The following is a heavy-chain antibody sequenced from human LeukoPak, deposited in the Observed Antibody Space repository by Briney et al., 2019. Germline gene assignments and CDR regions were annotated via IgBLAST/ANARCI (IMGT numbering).Heavy chain of an antibody. CDR1: GDSFSNDYY. V-gene: IGHV4-38-2*02. D-gene: IGHD2-15*01. Sequence: SETLSLTCTVSGDSFSNDYYWGWIRQPPGKGLEWIGSVYHDGSTYYNPSLKSRLIISLDTSKRQFSLKLTSLTATDTAVYYCANADSGDFFDYWGRGTLVTVSS. CDR3: ANADSGDFFDY. CDR2: VYHDGST. J-gene: IGHJ4*02.